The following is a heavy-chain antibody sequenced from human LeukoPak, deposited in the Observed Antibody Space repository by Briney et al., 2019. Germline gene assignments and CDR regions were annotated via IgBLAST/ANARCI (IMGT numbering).Heavy chain of an antibody. CDR3: ARDHSNDFWSGSGPLYYMDV. CDR1: GYTFTSYD. V-gene: IGHV1-8*01. CDR2: MNPNSGNT. J-gene: IGHJ6*03. Sequence: ASVKVSCKASGYTFTSYDINWVRQATGQGLEWMGWMNPNSGNTSYAQKFQGRVTMTRNTSISTAYMELSRLRSDDTAVYYCARDHSNDFWSGSGPLYYMDVWGKGTTVTVSS. D-gene: IGHD3-3*01.